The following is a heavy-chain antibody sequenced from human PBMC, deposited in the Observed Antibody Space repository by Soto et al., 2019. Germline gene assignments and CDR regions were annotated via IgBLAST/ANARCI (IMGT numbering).Heavy chain of an antibody. V-gene: IGHV1-69*01. J-gene: IGHJ4*02. CDR2: IIPILETA. CDR1: GGTFSSYA. D-gene: IGHD6-13*01. Sequence: QVQLVQSGAEVKKPGSSVKVSCKTSGGTFSSYAVSWVRQAPGQGLEWMGGIIPILETANYAQKFQGKVTITADESTSTAYMELSSLRSEETAVDFCAVGGSSSWFSDSWGQGSVVTVSA. CDR3: AVGGSSSWFSDS.